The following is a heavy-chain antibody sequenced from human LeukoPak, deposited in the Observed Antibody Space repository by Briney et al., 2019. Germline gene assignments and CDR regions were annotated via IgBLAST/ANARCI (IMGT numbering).Heavy chain of an antibody. J-gene: IGHJ4*02. CDR1: GYTFTSYA. D-gene: IGHD3-10*01. V-gene: IGHV1-18*01. CDR2: INVDNGDT. CDR3: ARGRFPGSGSYYNSFDY. Sequence: GASVKVSCKTSGYTFTSYAITWVRQAPGQGLAWMGWINVDNGDTNCAQKFQGRVTMTTDTSTSTAYMELRSLRSDDTAVYYCARGRFPGSGSYYNSFDYWGQGTLVTVSS.